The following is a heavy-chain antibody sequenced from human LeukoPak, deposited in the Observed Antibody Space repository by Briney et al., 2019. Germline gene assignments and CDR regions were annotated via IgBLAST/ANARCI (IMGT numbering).Heavy chain of an antibody. CDR3: ARVGSGSYYSRDY. CDR1: GDSISSGYY. D-gene: IGHD3-10*01. CDR2: IYHSGST. V-gene: IGHV4-38-2*02. Sequence: SETLSLTCTVSGDSISSGYYWGWIRQPPGKGLAWIGSIYHSGSTYYNPSLKSRVTISVDTSKNQFSLKLSSVTAADTAVYYCARVGSGSYYSRDYWGQGTLVTVSS. J-gene: IGHJ4*02.